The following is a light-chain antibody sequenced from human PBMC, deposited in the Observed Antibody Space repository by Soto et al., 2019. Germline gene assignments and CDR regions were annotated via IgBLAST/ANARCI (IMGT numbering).Light chain of an antibody. V-gene: IGKV3-15*01. Sequence: EIVLTQSPATLSMSPGERVSLSCRASQSVYTSLAWYQHKFGQAPRLLIYGASTRATGIPARFSGSGSGTEFTLTISSLQSEDFAVYYCQQYNNWPPWTFGQGTKVDIK. CDR2: GAS. J-gene: IGKJ1*01. CDR3: QQYNNWPPWT. CDR1: QSVYTS.